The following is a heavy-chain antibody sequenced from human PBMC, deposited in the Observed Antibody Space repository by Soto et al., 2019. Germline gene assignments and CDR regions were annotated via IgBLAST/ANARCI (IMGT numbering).Heavy chain of an antibody. D-gene: IGHD1-7*01. J-gene: IGHJ4*02. V-gene: IGHV3-48*02. CDR3: ARDLNFAFDY. CDR2: IGRSGSPI. CDR1: GFTFSEYS. Sequence: GGSLRLSCAASGFTFSEYSMNWVRQAPGKGLECLSYIGRSGSPIYYADSVKGRFTISRDNAKNSLYLQMNSLRDDDTAVYYCARDLNFAFDYSGQGIVVTVSS.